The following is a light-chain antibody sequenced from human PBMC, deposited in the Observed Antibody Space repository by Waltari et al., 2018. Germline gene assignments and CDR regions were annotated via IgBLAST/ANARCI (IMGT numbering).Light chain of an antibody. CDR2: KAT. V-gene: IGLV3-25*03. J-gene: IGLJ3*02. Sequence: SYELTKPPSVSVAPGQTARSTCSGHAVARQYVYWYQQQPGQAPVLVIYKATARPSGIPERICGYRSGTKVTLPISGVPAEDAADYYCQSAGSSGIWVFGGGTKLTVL. CDR1: AVARQY. CDR3: QSAGSSGIWV.